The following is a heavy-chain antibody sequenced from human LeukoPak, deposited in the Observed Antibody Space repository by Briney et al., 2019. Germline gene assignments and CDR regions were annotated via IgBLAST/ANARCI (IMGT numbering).Heavy chain of an antibody. CDR3: AGDRSSFWFDP. Sequence: PSETLSLTCAVYGGSFSGYYWGWIRQPAGKGLEWIGRIYTSGSTNYNPSLKSRVTMSVDTSKNQFSLKLSSVTAADTAVYYCAGDRSSFWFDPWGQGTLVTVSS. CDR2: IYTSGST. D-gene: IGHD6-13*01. CDR1: GGSFSGYY. J-gene: IGHJ5*02. V-gene: IGHV4-4*07.